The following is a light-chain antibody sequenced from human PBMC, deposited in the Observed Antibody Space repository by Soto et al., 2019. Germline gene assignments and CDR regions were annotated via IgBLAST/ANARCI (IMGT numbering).Light chain of an antibody. CDR1: SSDVGGYNY. CDR3: SSYTTSITHWV. CDR2: DVS. J-gene: IGLJ3*02. Sequence: QSALTQPASVSGSPGQSITISCTGTSSDVGGYNYVSWYQQHPGKAPKLMIYDVSNRPSGVSNRFSGSKSGTTASLTISGLQAEDEADYYCSSYTTSITHWVFGGGTKLTVL. V-gene: IGLV2-14*01.